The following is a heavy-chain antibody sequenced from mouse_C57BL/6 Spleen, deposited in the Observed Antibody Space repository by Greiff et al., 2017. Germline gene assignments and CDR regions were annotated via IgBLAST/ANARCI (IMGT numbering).Heavy chain of an antibody. Sequence: VKLQESGAELVKPGASVKMSCKASGYTFTTYPIEWMKQNHGKSLEWIGNFHPYNDDTKYNEKFKGKATLTVEKSSSTVYLELSRLTSDDSAVYYCARNGYYEGQNYFDYWGQGTTLTVSS. CDR1: GYTFTTYP. J-gene: IGHJ2*01. CDR2: FHPYNDDT. V-gene: IGHV1-47*01. CDR3: ARNGYYEGQNYFDY. D-gene: IGHD2-3*01.